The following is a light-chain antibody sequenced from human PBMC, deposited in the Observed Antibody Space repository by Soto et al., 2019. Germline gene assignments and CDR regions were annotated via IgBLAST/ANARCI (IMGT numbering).Light chain of an antibody. CDR2: KAS. CDR3: QQRSNWLIT. J-gene: IGKJ5*01. CDR1: QSIDSW. Sequence: DIQLTQSPSFLSASVGDRVTITCRASQSIDSWLAWYQHKPGKAPKLLIFKASTLETGVPSRFSGSGSGTDFTLTISSLEPEDFAVYYCQQRSNWLITFGQGTRLEIK. V-gene: IGKV1-5*03.